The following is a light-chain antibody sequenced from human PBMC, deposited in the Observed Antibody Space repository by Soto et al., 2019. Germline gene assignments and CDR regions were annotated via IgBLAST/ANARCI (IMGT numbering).Light chain of an antibody. Sequence: DIHMTQSPSTLSGSVGYIFTITCRASHTISSWLAWYQQKPGKAPKFLIYDASSLESGVPSRLRGSGYGTELTITISSMQTDDFETYYCQQYNSYPPTFGHGTKVDIK. CDR2: DAS. J-gene: IGKJ1*01. CDR1: HTISSW. V-gene: IGKV1-5*01. CDR3: QQYNSYPPT.